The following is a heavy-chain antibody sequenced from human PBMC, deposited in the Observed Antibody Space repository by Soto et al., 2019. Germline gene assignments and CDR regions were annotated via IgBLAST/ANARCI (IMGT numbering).Heavy chain of an antibody. V-gene: IGHV3-21*01. D-gene: IGHD6-13*01. J-gene: IGHJ5*02. CDR2: LSSNGYYI. CDR1: GFTFSSHT. Sequence: GSLRLSCAASGFTFSSHTMNWVRQAPGKGLEWVSSLSSNGYYIYYADSVRGRFTISRDNAKNSLYLQMSSLRAEDTAIYYCAREAAKGSSNFDWCDPWGQGTLVAVAS. CDR3: AREAAKGSSNFDWCDP.